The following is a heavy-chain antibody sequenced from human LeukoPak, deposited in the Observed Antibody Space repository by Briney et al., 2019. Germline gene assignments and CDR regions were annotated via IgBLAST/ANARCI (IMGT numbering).Heavy chain of an antibody. V-gene: IGHV1-2*02. CDR2: INPNSGGT. J-gene: IGHJ2*01. Sequence: ASVKVSRKASGYIFTAYYVHWVRQAPGQGLEWMGWINPNSGGTNYAQNFQGRVTMTTDTSVNTAYMELSSLQPDDAAVYWCARDLLVQGANWYFDLWGPGTLLGVSS. CDR3: ARDLLVQGANWYFDL. D-gene: IGHD3-10*01. CDR1: GYIFTAYY.